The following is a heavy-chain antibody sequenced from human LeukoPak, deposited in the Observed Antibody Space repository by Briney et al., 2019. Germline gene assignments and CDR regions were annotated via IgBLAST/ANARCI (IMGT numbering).Heavy chain of an antibody. V-gene: IGHV3-23*01. J-gene: IGHJ4*02. Sequence: GGSLRLSCAASGFTFTSFAMTWVREAPGKGLEWVSAISGSGGATYYADSVKGRFAISRDNSKNTLYLQMDSLRAEDTAVYYCAKDRTRLDYWGQGTLVTVSS. CDR3: AKDRTRLDY. CDR1: GFTFTSFA. CDR2: ISGSGGAT.